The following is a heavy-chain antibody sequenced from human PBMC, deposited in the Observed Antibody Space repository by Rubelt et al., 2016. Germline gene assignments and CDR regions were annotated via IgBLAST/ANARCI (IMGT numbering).Heavy chain of an antibody. CDR1: GSSISSDNY. CDR3: ARATQWLVRLDY. CDR2: IHQGGTT. Sequence: QLQLQESGPGLLKPSETLSLTCTVSGSSISSDNYWGWIRQPPGKGLEWIGSIHQGGTTHYNPSLKSRATISVDTSKNQFSLILRSVTAADTAVYYCARATQWLVRLDYWGQGTLVTVSS. D-gene: IGHD6-19*01. J-gene: IGHJ4*02. V-gene: IGHV4-38-2*02.